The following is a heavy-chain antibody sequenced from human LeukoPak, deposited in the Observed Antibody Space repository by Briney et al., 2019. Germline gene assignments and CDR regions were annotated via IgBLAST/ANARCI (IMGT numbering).Heavy chain of an antibody. CDR2: IWYDGSNK. Sequence: GGSLRLSCAASGFSFSSYSMNWVRQAPGKGLEWVAVIWYDGSNKYYADSVKGRFTISRDNSKNTLYLQMNSLRAEDTAVYYCARDGEKIAQWLVDYWGQGTLVTVSS. V-gene: IGHV3-33*08. J-gene: IGHJ4*02. CDR1: GFSFSSYS. CDR3: ARDGEKIAQWLVDY. D-gene: IGHD6-19*01.